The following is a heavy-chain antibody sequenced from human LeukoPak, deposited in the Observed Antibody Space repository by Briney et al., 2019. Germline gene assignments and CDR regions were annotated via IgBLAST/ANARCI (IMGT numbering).Heavy chain of an antibody. Sequence: ASVKVSCKASGYTFTSYYMHWVRQAPGQGLEWMGIINPSGGSTSYAQKFQGRVTMTRDTSTSTVYMELSSLRSDDTAVYYCARVTYYYDSSGKTTYYYYMDVWGKGTTVTVSS. CDR2: INPSGGST. CDR1: GYTFTSYY. CDR3: ARVTYYYDSSGKTTYYYYMDV. D-gene: IGHD3-22*01. J-gene: IGHJ6*03. V-gene: IGHV1-46*01.